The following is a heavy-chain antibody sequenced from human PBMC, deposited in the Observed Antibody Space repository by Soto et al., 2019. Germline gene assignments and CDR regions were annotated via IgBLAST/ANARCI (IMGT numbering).Heavy chain of an antibody. J-gene: IGHJ3*02. Sequence: QLQLQEAGPGLVKPSETLSLTCTVSGGAIRSSSYYLGWIRQPPGNGLEWIGSIYYSGSTYYNPSLKSRVTISVDTSNNQFSLNLSSVTAADTAVYYCASRRVLLWFGEVISAFDIWGRGTMVTVSS. D-gene: IGHD3-10*01. V-gene: IGHV4-39*01. CDR3: ASRRVLLWFGEVISAFDI. CDR1: GGAIRSSSYY. CDR2: IYYSGST.